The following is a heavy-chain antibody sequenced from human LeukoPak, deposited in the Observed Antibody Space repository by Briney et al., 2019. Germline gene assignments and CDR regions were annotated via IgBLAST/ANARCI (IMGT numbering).Heavy chain of an antibody. Sequence: ASVKVSCKASGYTFTSYGISWVRQAPGQGLEWMGWISAYNGNTNYAQKLQGRVTMNTDTSTSTAYMELRSLRSDDTAVYYCARIDSYYYDSSGYYDYWGQGTLVTVSS. J-gene: IGHJ4*02. CDR1: GYTFTSYG. CDR2: ISAYNGNT. CDR3: ARIDSYYYDSSGYYDY. V-gene: IGHV1-18*01. D-gene: IGHD3-22*01.